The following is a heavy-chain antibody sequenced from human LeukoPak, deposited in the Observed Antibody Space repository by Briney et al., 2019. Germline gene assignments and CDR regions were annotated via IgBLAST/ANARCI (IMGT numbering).Heavy chain of an antibody. D-gene: IGHD3-22*01. J-gene: IGHJ5*02. CDR3: ARVVALHYYDSSGYYYAWFDP. Sequence: ASVKVSCKASGGTFSSYAISWVRQAPGQGLEWMGGIIPIFGTANYAQKFQGRVTITADESTSTAYMELSSLRSEDTAVYYCARVVALHYYDSSGYYYAWFDPWGQGTLVTVSS. V-gene: IGHV1-69*13. CDR2: IIPIFGTA. CDR1: GGTFSSYA.